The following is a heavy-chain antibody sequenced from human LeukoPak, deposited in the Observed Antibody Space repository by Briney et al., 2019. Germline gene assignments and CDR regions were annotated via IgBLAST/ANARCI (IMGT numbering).Heavy chain of an antibody. Sequence: ASVKVSCKASGCTFTSYGISWVRRATGQGLEWMGWISVYNGKTYYAQKLQGRVTMTTDRSTAYMELRSLRSDDTAVYYCARDMRVRGVPGTGPYYFDYWGQGTLVTVSS. CDR3: ARDMRVRGVPGTGPYYFDY. V-gene: IGHV1-18*01. D-gene: IGHD3-10*01. CDR2: ISVYNGKT. J-gene: IGHJ4*02. CDR1: GCTFTSYG.